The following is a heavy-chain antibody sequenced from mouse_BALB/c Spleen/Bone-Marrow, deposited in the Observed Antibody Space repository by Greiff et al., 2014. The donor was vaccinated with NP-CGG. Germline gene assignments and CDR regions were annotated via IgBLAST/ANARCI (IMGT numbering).Heavy chain of an antibody. J-gene: IGHJ1*01. Sequence: VQLQQSGPELVKPGASVKMSCKASGYTFTSYVIHWVKQKPGQGLEWIGYINPYNDGTKYNEKFKGKATLTSDKSSSTAYMELSSLTSRESADDYCARGGYCGTSLYWYFDVWGAGTTVTVSS. CDR1: GYTFTSYV. CDR2: INPYNDGT. D-gene: IGHD1-1*01. CDR3: ARGGYCGTSLYWYFDV. V-gene: IGHV1-14*01.